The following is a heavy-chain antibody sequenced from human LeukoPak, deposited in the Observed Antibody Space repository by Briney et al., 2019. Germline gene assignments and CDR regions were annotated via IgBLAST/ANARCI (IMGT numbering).Heavy chain of an antibody. CDR3: AKGGPIVVVTETNPFDY. V-gene: IGHV3-23*01. Sequence: GGSLRLSCAASGFTFSTYAMSWVRQAPGKGLEWVSTISGSGGSTYYADSVKGRFTISRDNSKNTLYLQMNSLRAEDTAVYYCAKGGPIVVVTETNPFDYWGQGTLVTVSS. D-gene: IGHD2-21*02. CDR2: ISGSGGST. J-gene: IGHJ4*02. CDR1: GFTFSTYA.